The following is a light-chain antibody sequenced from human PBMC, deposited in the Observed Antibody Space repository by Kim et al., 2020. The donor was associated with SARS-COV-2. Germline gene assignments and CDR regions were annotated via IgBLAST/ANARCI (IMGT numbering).Light chain of an antibody. Sequence: TARIICGADNIGSRNVPWYQQRPGQAPVLVIYNDDKRPPGIPERFSGSNSGNIATLTISRVEPGDEADYFCQVWHSTTDHYVFGGGTKVIVL. V-gene: IGLV3-21*04. CDR2: NDD. J-gene: IGLJ1*01. CDR1: NIGSRN. CDR3: QVWHSTTDHYV.